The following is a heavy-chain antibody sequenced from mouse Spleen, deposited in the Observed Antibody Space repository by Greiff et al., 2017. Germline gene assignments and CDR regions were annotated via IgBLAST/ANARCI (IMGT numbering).Heavy chain of an antibody. V-gene: IGHV1-64*01. D-gene: IGHD3-1*01. Sequence: QVQLQQPGAELVKPGASVKLSCKASGYTFTSYWMHWVKQRPGQGLEWIGMIHPNSGSTNYNEKFKSKATLTVDKSSSTAYMQLSSLTSEDSAVYYGARGAARATLFAYWGQGTLVTVSA. J-gene: IGHJ3*01. CDR1: GYTFTSYW. CDR2: IHPNSGST. CDR3: ARGAARATLFAY.